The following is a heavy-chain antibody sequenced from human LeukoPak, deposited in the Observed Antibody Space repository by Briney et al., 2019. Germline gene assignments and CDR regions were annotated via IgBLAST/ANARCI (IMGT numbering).Heavy chain of an antibody. Sequence: PGGSLRLSCAASGFTFSNYWMTWVRQAPGKGLEWVANIKGDGSERYYVDSVKGRFTISRDNAKNSLYLQMNSLRAEDTAVYYCARDTKGYCSGGSCYYGMDVWGQGTTVTVSS. CDR3: ARDTKGYCSGGSCYYGMDV. J-gene: IGHJ6*02. CDR1: GFTFSNYW. CDR2: IKGDGSER. V-gene: IGHV3-7*01. D-gene: IGHD2-15*01.